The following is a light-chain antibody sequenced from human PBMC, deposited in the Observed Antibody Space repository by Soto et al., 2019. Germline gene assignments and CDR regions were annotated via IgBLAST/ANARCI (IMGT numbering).Light chain of an antibody. CDR1: STDVGGYKY. Sequence: QSALTQPASVSGSPGQSITISCTGTSTDVGGYKYVSWYQQHPGTAPKLMIFEVNGRPSGVSDRCSGSKSGNTASLTISGHQPEDEAEYHCSSFSSSITPYVFGTGTKVTVL. J-gene: IGLJ1*01. CDR3: SSFSSSITPYV. V-gene: IGLV2-14*01. CDR2: EVN.